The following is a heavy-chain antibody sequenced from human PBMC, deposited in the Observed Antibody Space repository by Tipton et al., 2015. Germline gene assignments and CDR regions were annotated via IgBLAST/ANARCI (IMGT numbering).Heavy chain of an antibody. CDR3: ARQNFDY. V-gene: IGHV4-39*01. CDR1: GGSINNRTYY. Sequence: TLSLTCTVSGGSINNRTYYWGWIRQPPGKGLEWIGSIYYSGNPYYNPSLKSRVTISVHRSKNQFSLRLNSVTAADTAVYYCARQNFDYWGQGMLVTVSS. CDR2: IYYSGNP. J-gene: IGHJ4*02.